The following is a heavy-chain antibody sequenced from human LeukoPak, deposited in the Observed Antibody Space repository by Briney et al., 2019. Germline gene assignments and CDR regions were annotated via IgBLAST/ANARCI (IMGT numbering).Heavy chain of an antibody. CDR3: AREVYCSSTSCYSPNYYFDY. Sequence: ASVKVSCKASGYTFTSYGISWVRQAPGQGLEWMGWISAYNGNTNYAQKLQGRVTMATDTSTSTAYMELRSLRSDDTAVYYCAREVYCSSTSCYSPNYYFDYWGQGTLVTVSS. D-gene: IGHD2-2*01. J-gene: IGHJ4*02. CDR1: GYTFTSYG. CDR2: ISAYNGNT. V-gene: IGHV1-18*01.